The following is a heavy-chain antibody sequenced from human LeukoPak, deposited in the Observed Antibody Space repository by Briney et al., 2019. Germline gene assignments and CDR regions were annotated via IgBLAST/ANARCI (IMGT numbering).Heavy chain of an antibody. V-gene: IGHV3-23*01. D-gene: IGHD3-22*01. CDR1: GFTFSSYA. CDR2: INGSGGRT. CDR3: AKDPHKYYYDTSGYYYYFDS. J-gene: IGHJ4*02. Sequence: PGGSLRLSCAASGFTFSSYAMTWVRQAPGKGLEWVSDINGSGGRTYYADSVKGRFTISRDNSKSTLYLQMNSLRAEDTAVYYCAKDPHKYYYDTSGYYYYFDSWGQGTLVTVSS.